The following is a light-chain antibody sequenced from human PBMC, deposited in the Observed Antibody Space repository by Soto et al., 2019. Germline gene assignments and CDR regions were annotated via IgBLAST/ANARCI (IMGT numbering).Light chain of an antibody. CDR3: QQRSIWPLT. CDR1: QSINTF. Sequence: EVLLTQSPATLSVSPGESVTLSCRASQSINTFLAWYQQKPGQAPRLLIYDASYRAAGIPARFSGRWSGTDFTLTINSLEPEDFAVYHCQQRSIWPLTFGGGTRVE. CDR2: DAS. V-gene: IGKV3-11*01. J-gene: IGKJ4*01.